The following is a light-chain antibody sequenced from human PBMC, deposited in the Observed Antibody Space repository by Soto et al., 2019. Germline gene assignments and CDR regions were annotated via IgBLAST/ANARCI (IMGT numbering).Light chain of an antibody. Sequence: DIQMTQSPSSLSASVGDRVTITCRASQSISSYLNWYQQKPGKAPKLLIYAASSLQSGVPSRFSGSGSGTEFTLTISNLQPEDFATYYCQQSYSTPPWTFGQGTKVEIK. J-gene: IGKJ1*01. CDR2: AAS. V-gene: IGKV1-39*01. CDR3: QQSYSTPPWT. CDR1: QSISSY.